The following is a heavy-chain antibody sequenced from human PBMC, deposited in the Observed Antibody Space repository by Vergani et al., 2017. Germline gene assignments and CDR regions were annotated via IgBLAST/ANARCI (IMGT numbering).Heavy chain of an antibody. CDR1: GGTFSSYA. J-gene: IGHJ2*01. D-gene: IGHD6-13*01. V-gene: IGHV1-69*13. CDR3: ARDRRSIAAAGNDWYFDV. CDR2: ISPIFGTA. Sequence: QVQLVQSGAEVKKPGSSVKVSCKASGGTFSSYAISWVRQAPGQGLEWMGRISPIFGTANYAQKFQGKVTMTADESTSTAYMELSSLRSEDTAVYYCARDRRSIAAAGNDWYFDVWGRGTLVTVSS.